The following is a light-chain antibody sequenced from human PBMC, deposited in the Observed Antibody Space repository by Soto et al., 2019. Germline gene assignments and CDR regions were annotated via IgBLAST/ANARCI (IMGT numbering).Light chain of an antibody. CDR2: DVS. CDR3: CSDAGSYTWV. V-gene: IGLV2-11*01. Sequence: QSALTQPRSVSGSPGQSVTISCPGTSSDVGGYNYVSWYQQHPGKAPKLMIYDVSKRPSGVPDRFSGSKSGNTASLTISGLQAEDEADYYCCSDAGSYTWVFGGGTKLTVL. J-gene: IGLJ3*02. CDR1: SSDVGGYNY.